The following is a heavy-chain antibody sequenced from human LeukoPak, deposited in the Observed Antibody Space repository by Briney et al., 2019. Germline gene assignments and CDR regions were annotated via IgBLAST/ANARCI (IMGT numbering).Heavy chain of an antibody. Sequence: GGSLRLSCAASGFTFSSYWMHWVRQAPGKGLLWVSRINSDGSSTSYADSVKGRFTISRDNAKNTLYLQMNSLRAEDTAVYYCARRIAAAAAPYYFDYWGQGTLATVSS. CDR3: ARRIAAAAAPYYFDY. D-gene: IGHD6-13*01. V-gene: IGHV3-74*01. CDR2: INSDGSST. J-gene: IGHJ4*02. CDR1: GFTFSSYW.